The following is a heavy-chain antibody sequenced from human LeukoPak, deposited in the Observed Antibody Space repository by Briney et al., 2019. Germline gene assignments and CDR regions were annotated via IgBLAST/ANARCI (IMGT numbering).Heavy chain of an antibody. CDR2: INPNSGGT. CDR1: GYTFTGYY. Sequence: ASVKVSCRASGYTFTGYYMHWVRQAPGQGLEWMGWINPNSGGTSYAQKFQGRVTMTRDTSISTAYMELSRLRSDDTAVYYCARDADYGDYVGDWFDPWGQGTLVTVSS. CDR3: ARDADYGDYVGDWFDP. J-gene: IGHJ5*02. V-gene: IGHV1-2*02. D-gene: IGHD4-17*01.